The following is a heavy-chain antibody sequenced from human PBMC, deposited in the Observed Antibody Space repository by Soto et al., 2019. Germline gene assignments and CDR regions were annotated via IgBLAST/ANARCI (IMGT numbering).Heavy chain of an antibody. CDR2: IYYSGST. CDR3: ARWYGDYSGTYFDY. CDR1: GGSISSYY. J-gene: IGHJ4*02. D-gene: IGHD4-17*01. V-gene: IGHV4-59*01. Sequence: QVQLQESGPGLVKPSETLSLTCTVSGGSISSYYWSWIRQPPGKGLEWIGYIYYSGSTNYNPSLKSRVTISVDTSKNQFSLKLSSVTAADTAVYYCARWYGDYSGTYFDYWGQGTLVTVSS.